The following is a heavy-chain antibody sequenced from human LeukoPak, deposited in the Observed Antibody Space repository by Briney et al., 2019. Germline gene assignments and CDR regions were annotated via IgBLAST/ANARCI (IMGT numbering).Heavy chain of an antibody. V-gene: IGHV7-4-1*02. CDR1: GYTFTSYA. Sequence: ASVKVSCKASGYTFTSYAMNWVRQAPGQGLEWMGWINTSTGNPTYAQGFTGRFVFSLDTSVSTAYLQISSLKAEDTAVYYCARDSIAAAVTVPSYDAFDIWGQGTMVTVSS. D-gene: IGHD6-13*01. CDR3: ARDSIAAAVTVPSYDAFDI. CDR2: INTSTGNP. J-gene: IGHJ3*02.